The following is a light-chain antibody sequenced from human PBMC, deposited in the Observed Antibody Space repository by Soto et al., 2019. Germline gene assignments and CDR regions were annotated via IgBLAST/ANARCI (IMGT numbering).Light chain of an antibody. CDR2: DND. CDR3: QSFWM. V-gene: IGLV1-40*01. Sequence: QSVPTQPPSVSGAPGQRVTISCTGSSSNMGAGFNVHWYQYIPGTAPRLLIYDNDNRPSGVPDRFSGSKSGTSASLAISGLQPEDEADYYCQSFWMFGGGTKLTVL. J-gene: IGLJ3*02. CDR1: SSNMGAGFN.